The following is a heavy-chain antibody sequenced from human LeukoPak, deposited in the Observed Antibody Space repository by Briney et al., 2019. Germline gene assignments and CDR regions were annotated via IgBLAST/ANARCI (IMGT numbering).Heavy chain of an antibody. CDR2: IRSEAYGGTP. J-gene: IGHJ4*02. V-gene: IGHV3-49*04. CDR1: GFTFGDYA. CDR3: TRDQTPYY. Sequence: GRSLRLSCTASGFTFGDYAMTWVRQAPGKGLEWVGFIRSEAYGGTPEYAASVKGRFTISRDDSKSIAYPQMNSLKTEDTAVYYCTRDQTPYYWGQGTLVTVSS.